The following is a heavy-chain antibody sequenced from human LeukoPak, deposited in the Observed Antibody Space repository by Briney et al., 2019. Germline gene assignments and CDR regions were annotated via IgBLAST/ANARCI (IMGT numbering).Heavy chain of an antibody. CDR1: GYTFTSYG. Sequence: APVKVSCKASGYTFTSYGISWVRQAPGQGLEWMGWISAYNGNTNYAQKLQGRVTMTTDTSTSTAYMELRSLRSDDTAVYYCASALYGEFSYDAFDIWGQGTMVTVSS. CDR3: ASALYGEFSYDAFDI. D-gene: IGHD3-16*02. V-gene: IGHV1-18*01. J-gene: IGHJ3*02. CDR2: ISAYNGNT.